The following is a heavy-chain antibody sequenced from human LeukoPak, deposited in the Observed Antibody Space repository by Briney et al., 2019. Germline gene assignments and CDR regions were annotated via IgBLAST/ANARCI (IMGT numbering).Heavy chain of an antibody. Sequence: GGSLRLSCAASGFTFSNAWMSWVRQAPGKGLEWVGRIKSKTDGGTTDYAAPVKGRFTISRDDSKNTLYLQMNSLKTEDTAVYYCTESGAYYYGSGSSLIDYWGQGSLVTVSS. V-gene: IGHV3-15*01. D-gene: IGHD3-10*01. CDR3: TESGAYYYGSGSSLIDY. J-gene: IGHJ4*02. CDR2: IKSKTDGGTT. CDR1: GFTFSNAW.